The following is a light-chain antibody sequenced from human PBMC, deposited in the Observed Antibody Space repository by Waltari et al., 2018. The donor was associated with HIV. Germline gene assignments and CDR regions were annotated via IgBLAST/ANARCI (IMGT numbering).Light chain of an antibody. Sequence: EIVLTQSPGTLSLSPGERATLSCRASQSVSSNYVAWYQQKPGQAPRLLIYGASSRATGIPDRFSGSGSGTDFTLTISSLEPEDFAVYCCQQYGSSPRTFGQGTKVEIK. CDR2: GAS. J-gene: IGKJ1*01. CDR3: QQYGSSPRT. CDR1: QSVSSNY. V-gene: IGKV3-20*01.